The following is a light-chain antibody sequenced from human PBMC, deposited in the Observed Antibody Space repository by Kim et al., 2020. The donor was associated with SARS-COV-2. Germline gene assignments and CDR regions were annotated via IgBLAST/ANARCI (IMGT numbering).Light chain of an antibody. J-gene: IGKJ1*01. CDR1: QSVSTW. Sequence: SAAVGDAVASTCRASQSVSTWLALYQQKPGKAPKLLIYQASTLESGVPSRFSGSGSGTEFTLTISRLQPDDIATYYCQQYKSFRTFGQGTKVDFK. CDR2: QAS. CDR3: QQYKSFRT. V-gene: IGKV1-5*03.